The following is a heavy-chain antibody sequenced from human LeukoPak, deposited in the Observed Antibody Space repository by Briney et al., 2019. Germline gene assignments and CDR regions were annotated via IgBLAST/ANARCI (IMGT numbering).Heavy chain of an antibody. CDR2: ISGSTSTI. CDR1: GFTFSSYS. J-gene: IGHJ4*02. Sequence: GGSLRLSCAASGFTFSSYSMNWVRQAPGKGREWLSYISGSTSTIYYADSVKGRFTVSRDNAKNSLYLQMNSLRDEDTAVYFCARDHNWGLDYWGQGTPVTVSS. D-gene: IGHD7-27*01. CDR3: ARDHNWGLDY. V-gene: IGHV3-48*02.